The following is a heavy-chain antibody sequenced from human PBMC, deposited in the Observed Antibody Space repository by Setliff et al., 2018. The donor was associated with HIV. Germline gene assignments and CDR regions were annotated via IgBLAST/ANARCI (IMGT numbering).Heavy chain of an antibody. D-gene: IGHD3-3*01. Sequence: SVKVSCKASVGTFSNYAITWVRQAPGQGLEWMGGTIPRVNIANYAPKFQGRVTITADKSTNTAYMDLSSLRSEDTAVYYCARGQFLEWEGTFFYFYMDVWGKGTTVTAP. CDR2: TIPRVNIA. CDR3: ARGQFLEWEGTFFYFYMDV. V-gene: IGHV1-69*10. CDR1: VGTFSNYA. J-gene: IGHJ6*03.